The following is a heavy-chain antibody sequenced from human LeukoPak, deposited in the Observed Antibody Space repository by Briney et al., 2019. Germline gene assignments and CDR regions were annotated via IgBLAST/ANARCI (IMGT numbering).Heavy chain of an antibody. V-gene: IGHV3-48*02. D-gene: IGHD5-12*01. J-gene: IGHJ4*02. Sequence: GGSLRLSCAASGFIFSDHYMDWVRQAPGKGLEWVSYISSSSSTIYYADSVKGRFTISRDNAKNSLYLQMNSLRDEDTAVYYCARDNGWLRYFDYWGQGTLVTVSS. CDR2: ISSSSSTI. CDR1: GFIFSDHY. CDR3: ARDNGWLRYFDY.